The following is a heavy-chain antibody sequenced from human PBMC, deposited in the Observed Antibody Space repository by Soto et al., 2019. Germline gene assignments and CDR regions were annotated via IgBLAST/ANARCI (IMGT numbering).Heavy chain of an antibody. CDR1: GYTFTRYG. V-gene: IGHV1-18*01. Sequence: QVQLEQSGAEVKKPGASVKVSCKASGYTFTRYGITWVRQAPGQGLEWMGRISTDNGNTNYAQKLQGRVTMTADTSTTTAYMELRSMTSVDTAVYYCARAPVYSTDMGAFDIWGQGTVVTVSS. CDR2: ISTDNGNT. J-gene: IGHJ3*02. D-gene: IGHD6-13*01. CDR3: ARAPVYSTDMGAFDI.